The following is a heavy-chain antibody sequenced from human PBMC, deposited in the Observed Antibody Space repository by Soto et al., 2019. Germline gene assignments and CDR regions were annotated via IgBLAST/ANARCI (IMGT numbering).Heavy chain of an antibody. Sequence: GGSLRLSCAASGFTFSDYYMSWIRQAPGKGLEWVSYISSSSGYTNYADSVKGRFTISRDNAKNSLYLQMNSLRAEDTAVYYCAKEYGRLDYWGQGTQVTVSS. CDR2: ISSSSGYT. D-gene: IGHD4-17*01. CDR3: AKEYGRLDY. J-gene: IGHJ4*02. V-gene: IGHV3-11*06. CDR1: GFTFSDYY.